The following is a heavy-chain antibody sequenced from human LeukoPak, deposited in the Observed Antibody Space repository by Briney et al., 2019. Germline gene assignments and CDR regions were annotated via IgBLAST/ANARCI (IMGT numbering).Heavy chain of an antibody. V-gene: IGHV3-30*02. Sequence: GGSLRLSCAASGFTFSSYGMHWVRQAPGKGLEWVAFIRYDGSNKYYADSVKGRFTISRDNSKNTLYLQMNSLRAEDTAVYYCAKLGLPTRRIVVVPAALVEGGYWGQGTLVTVSS. D-gene: IGHD2-2*01. CDR2: IRYDGSNK. CDR1: GFTFSSYG. J-gene: IGHJ4*02. CDR3: AKLGLPTRRIVVVPAALVEGGY.